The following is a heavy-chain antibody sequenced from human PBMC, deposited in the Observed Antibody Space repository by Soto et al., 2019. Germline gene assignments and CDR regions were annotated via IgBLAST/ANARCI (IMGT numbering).Heavy chain of an antibody. CDR2: ILSKAGNYAT. CDR1: GFIFSGSA. CDR3: IRGVSPYYYDY. D-gene: IGHD3-3*01. V-gene: IGHV3-73*01. J-gene: IGHJ4*02. Sequence: EVQLVESGGGLVQPGGSLKLSCAASGFIFSGSAVHWVRQASGKGLEWVGRILSKAGNYATAYPASMKGRFTISRDDSETTAFLQMNSLKTEDTAVYYCIRGVSPYYYDYWGQGTLVAVSS.